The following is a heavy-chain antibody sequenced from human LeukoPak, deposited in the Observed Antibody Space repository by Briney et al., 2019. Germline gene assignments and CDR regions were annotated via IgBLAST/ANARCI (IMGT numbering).Heavy chain of an antibody. Sequence: SETLSLTCSVSSDSISGYYWSWLRQPPGKGLEWIGYIYYSGNTYYNPSLKSRVTISLDTSKNQFSLKMNSMTAADTAVYYCARERKYTSGYRVTELGSGYSDYWGQGTLVTVSS. CDR3: ARERKYTSGYRVTELGSGYSDY. J-gene: IGHJ4*02. V-gene: IGHV4-59*01. CDR2: IYYSGNT. D-gene: IGHD5-18*01. CDR1: SDSISGYY.